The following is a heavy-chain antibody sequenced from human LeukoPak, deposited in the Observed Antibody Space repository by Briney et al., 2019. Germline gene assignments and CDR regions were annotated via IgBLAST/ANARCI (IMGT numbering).Heavy chain of an antibody. J-gene: IGHJ4*02. D-gene: IGHD2-15*01. CDR1: GGSISSSSYY. Sequence: SETLSLTCSVSGGSISSSSYYWGWIRQPPGKGLEWIGSIYYSGSTYYNPSLKSRVTISVGTSKNQFSLKLSSVTAADTAVYYCARAHGRASIVVVVAATDFDYWGQGTLVTVSS. CDR3: ARAHGRASIVVVVAATDFDY. V-gene: IGHV4-39*07. CDR2: IYYSGST.